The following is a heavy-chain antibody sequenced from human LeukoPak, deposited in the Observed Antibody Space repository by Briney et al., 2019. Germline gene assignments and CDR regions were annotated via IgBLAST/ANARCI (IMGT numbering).Heavy chain of an antibody. D-gene: IGHD3-22*01. CDR2: INPNSGGT. Sequence: ASVKVSCKASGYTFTGYYMHWVRQAPGQGLEWMGRINPNSGGTNYAQKFQGRVTMTRDTPISTAYMELSRLRSDDTAVYYCARLATRAYDSSGYYPYWGQGTLVTVSS. J-gene: IGHJ4*02. CDR3: ARLATRAYDSSGYYPY. V-gene: IGHV1-2*06. CDR1: GYTFTGYY.